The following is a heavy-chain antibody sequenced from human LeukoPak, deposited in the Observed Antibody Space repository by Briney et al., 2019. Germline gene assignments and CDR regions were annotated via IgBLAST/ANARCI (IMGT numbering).Heavy chain of an antibody. Sequence: GASVKVSCKASGYTFSNYGVSWVRQAPGRGLEWMGWVSTSDGKTGFAQNLQGRLTISTDTSASIAYMELRILRSDDTAVYYCVRSEYDTSGYYSRHFDSWGQGTLVTVSS. CDR1: GYTFSNYG. V-gene: IGHV1-18*01. J-gene: IGHJ4*02. CDR2: VSTSDGKT. D-gene: IGHD3-22*01. CDR3: VRSEYDTSGYYSRHFDS.